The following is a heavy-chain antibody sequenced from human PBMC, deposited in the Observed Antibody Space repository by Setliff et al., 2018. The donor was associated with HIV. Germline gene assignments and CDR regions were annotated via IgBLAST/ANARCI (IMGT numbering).Heavy chain of an antibody. CDR3: ARGQFRLRPDSLDL. V-gene: IGHV3-23*01. J-gene: IGHJ3*01. D-gene: IGHD2-21*01. CDR1: GFTFSNYA. Sequence: QPGGSLRLSCAASGFTFSNYAMSWVRQAPGKGLEWVSAISGGGGVTYYADSVKGRFTISRDNSKNTLYLQMNSLRAEDTAVYYCARGQFRLRPDSLDLWGQGTLVTVSS. CDR2: ISGGGGVT.